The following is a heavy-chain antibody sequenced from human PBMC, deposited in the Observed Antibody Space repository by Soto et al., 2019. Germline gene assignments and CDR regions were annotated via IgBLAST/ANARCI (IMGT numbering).Heavy chain of an antibody. CDR1: GGTFSSYA. V-gene: IGHV1-69*13. Sequence: PSVKVSCKASGGTFSSYAISWVRQAPGQGLEWMGGIIPIFGTANYAQKFQGRVTITADESTSTAYMELSSLRSEDTAVYYCARERRGSYGYYYGMDVWGQGTTVTVSS. CDR2: IIPIFGTA. CDR3: ARERRGSYGYYYGMDV. J-gene: IGHJ6*02. D-gene: IGHD5-18*01.